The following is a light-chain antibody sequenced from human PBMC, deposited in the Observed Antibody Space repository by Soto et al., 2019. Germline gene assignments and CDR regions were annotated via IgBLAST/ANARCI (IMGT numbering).Light chain of an antibody. V-gene: IGKV1-17*01. J-gene: IGKJ1*01. CDR1: QVIRSD. CDR3: MKYNDYPRK. Sequence: DIQLTQFRASLSASIGGRVTISCQASQVIRSDLGWFKHKHGKSTRRLIYGESSLQSGVKYRFSGSGSGTEFTITIKSLQNEDFAVYYCMKYNDYPRKCGKGTQVDIK. CDR2: GES.